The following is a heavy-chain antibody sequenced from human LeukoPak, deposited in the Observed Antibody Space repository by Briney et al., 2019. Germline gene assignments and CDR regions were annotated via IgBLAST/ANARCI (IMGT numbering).Heavy chain of an antibody. CDR1: GFTFSSYG. D-gene: IGHD4/OR15-4a*01. V-gene: IGHV3-30*02. Sequence: GGSLRLSCAASGFTFSSYGMHWVRQAPGKGLEWVAFIRYDGSNKYYADSVKGRFTISRDNSKNTLYLQMNSLRAEDTAVYYCARRAGAYSHPYDYWAREPWSPSP. J-gene: IGHJ4*02. CDR2: IRYDGSNK. CDR3: ARRAGAYSHPYDY.